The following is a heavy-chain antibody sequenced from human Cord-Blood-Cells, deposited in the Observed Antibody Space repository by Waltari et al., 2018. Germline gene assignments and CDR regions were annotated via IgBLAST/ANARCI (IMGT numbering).Heavy chain of an antibody. D-gene: IGHD6-19*01. V-gene: IGHV1-69-2*01. CDR2: VDPEDGET. J-gene: IGHJ5*02. Sequence: EVQLVQSGAEVKKPGATVKISCKVSGYTFTDYYMHWVQQAPGKGLEWMGLVDPEDGETIYAEKFQGRVTITAETSTDTAYMGLSSLRSEDTAVYYCATVLLSSGWTVNWFDPWGQGTLVTVSS. CDR1: GYTFTDYY. CDR3: ATVLLSSGWTVNWFDP.